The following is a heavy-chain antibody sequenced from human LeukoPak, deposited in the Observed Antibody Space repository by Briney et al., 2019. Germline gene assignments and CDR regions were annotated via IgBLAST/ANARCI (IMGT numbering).Heavy chain of an antibody. Sequence: SETLSLTCTVSGGSFSTYYWSWIRQPPGKGLEWIGYIYYSGSTNYNPSLQSRVTISVDTSKNQFSLRLSSVTAADTAMYYCARETSQKGAHYMDVWGKGTTVTISS. CDR2: IYYSGST. CDR1: GGSFSTYY. J-gene: IGHJ6*03. D-gene: IGHD3-16*01. V-gene: IGHV4-59*01. CDR3: ARETSQKGAHYMDV.